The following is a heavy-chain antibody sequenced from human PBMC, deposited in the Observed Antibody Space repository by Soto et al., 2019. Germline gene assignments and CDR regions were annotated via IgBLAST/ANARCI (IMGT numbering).Heavy chain of an antibody. Sequence: GGSLRLSCAASGFTFSSYWMHWVRQAPGKGLVWVSRINSDGSSTSYADSVKGRFTISRDNAKNTLYLQMNSLRAEDTAVYYYVIGEDNWNREADDAFAIWGQGTMVTGSS. D-gene: IGHD1-20*01. CDR3: VIGEDNWNREADDAFAI. V-gene: IGHV3-74*01. CDR1: GFTFSSYW. CDR2: INSDGSST. J-gene: IGHJ3*02.